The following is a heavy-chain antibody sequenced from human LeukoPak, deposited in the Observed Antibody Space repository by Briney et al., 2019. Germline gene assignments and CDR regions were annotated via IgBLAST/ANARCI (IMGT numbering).Heavy chain of an antibody. CDR3: TTAPTRGWLPYFDY. D-gene: IGHD5-12*01. J-gene: IGHJ4*02. CDR1: GLSFSDAW. Sequence: GGSLRLSCAGSGLSFSDAWVSWVRQAPGKGLEWVARITATGTENYAAPVNARFTASRDDSKTTIYLQMNSLTTEDTAVYYCTTAPTRGWLPYFDYWGQGTVVTVSS. V-gene: IGHV3-15*05. CDR2: ITATGTE.